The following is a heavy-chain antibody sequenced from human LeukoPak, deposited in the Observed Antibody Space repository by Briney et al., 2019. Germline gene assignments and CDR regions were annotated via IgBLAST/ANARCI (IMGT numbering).Heavy chain of an antibody. CDR2: IYYSGST. CDR1: GGSISSYY. D-gene: IGHD3-10*01. V-gene: IGHV4-59*01. Sequence: SETLSLTCTVSGGSISSYYWSWIRQPPGTGLEWVGYIYYSGSTNYNPSLKSRVTISVETSKNQFSLKLSSVTAADTAVYYCARVITMVRGVKQYYFDYWGQGTLVTVSS. J-gene: IGHJ4*02. CDR3: ARVITMVRGVKQYYFDY.